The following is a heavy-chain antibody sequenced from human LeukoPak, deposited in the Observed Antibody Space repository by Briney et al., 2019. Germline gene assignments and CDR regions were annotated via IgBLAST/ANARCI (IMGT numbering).Heavy chain of an antibody. CDR3: ARILRDYGGNSNLDY. J-gene: IGHJ4*02. V-gene: IGHV1-69*04. D-gene: IGHD4-23*01. CDR1: GGTFSSYA. Sequence: SVKVSCKASGGTFSSYAISWVRQAPGQGLEWMGRIIPILGIANYAQKFQGRVTITADKSTSTAYMELSSLRSEDTAVYYCARILRDYGGNSNLDYWGQGTLVTVSS. CDR2: IIPILGIA.